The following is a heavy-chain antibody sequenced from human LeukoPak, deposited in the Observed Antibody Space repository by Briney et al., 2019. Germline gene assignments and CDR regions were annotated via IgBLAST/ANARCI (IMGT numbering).Heavy chain of an antibody. CDR3: TTGYYYYDSSDYWNYFDY. J-gene: IGHJ4*02. V-gene: IGHV3-15*01. CDR2: IKSKTDGGTT. D-gene: IGHD3-22*01. Sequence: GGSLRLSCAASGFTFSNAWMSWVRQAPGKGLEWVGRIKSKTDGGTTDYAAPVKGRFTISRDDSKNTLYLQMNSLKTEDTAVYYCTTGYYYYDSSDYWNYFDYWGQGTLVTVSS. CDR1: GFTFSNAW.